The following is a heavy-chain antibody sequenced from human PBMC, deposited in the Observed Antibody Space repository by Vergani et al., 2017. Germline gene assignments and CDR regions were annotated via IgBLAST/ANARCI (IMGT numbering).Heavy chain of an antibody. V-gene: IGHV7-4-1*02. J-gene: IGHJ4*02. D-gene: IGHD3-10*01. CDR2: INNNTGNP. CDR1: GYTFTTYA. Sequence: QVQLVQSGSELKKPGASVKVSCKASGYTFTTYAMNWVRQAPGQGLEWMGWINNNTGNPTYAPGFTGRFVFSLDTSVSTTYLHISSLEPEDTAVYYCARDPRVREAPGGRFEYWGQGTLVTVSS. CDR3: ARDPRVREAPGGRFEY.